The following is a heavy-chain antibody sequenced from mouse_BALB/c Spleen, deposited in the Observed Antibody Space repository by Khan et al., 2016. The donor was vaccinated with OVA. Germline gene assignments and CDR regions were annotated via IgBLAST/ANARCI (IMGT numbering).Heavy chain of an antibody. CDR3: ARRTLDY. J-gene: IGHJ4*01. CDR2: IDPFSGGT. CDR1: GYSFTSYY. V-gene: IGHV1S135*01. Sequence: VQLQQPGPELMKPGASVKISCKASGYSFTSYYMHWVKQSHGKSLEWIGYIDPFSGGTTYNQKFKGKATLTVDQSSSTAYMHRSSLTSEDSAVYYCARRTLDYWGQGTSVTVSS.